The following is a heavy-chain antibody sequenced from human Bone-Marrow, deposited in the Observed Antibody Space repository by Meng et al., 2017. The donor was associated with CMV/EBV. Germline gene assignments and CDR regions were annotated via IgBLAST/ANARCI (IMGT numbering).Heavy chain of an antibody. Sequence: AVSGGYISSGVWGGWVRQPPGKGLEWIGEIYHSGTTNYNPSLKSRVTISIDTSKNQFSLKLNSVTAADTAVYYCARNLYGDYFYFDYWGQGTLVTVSS. CDR2: IYHSGTT. CDR1: GGYISSGVW. J-gene: IGHJ4*02. D-gene: IGHD4-17*01. V-gene: IGHV4-4*02. CDR3: ARNLYGDYFYFDY.